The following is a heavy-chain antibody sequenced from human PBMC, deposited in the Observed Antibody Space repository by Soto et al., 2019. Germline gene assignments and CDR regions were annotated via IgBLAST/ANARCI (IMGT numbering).Heavy chain of an antibody. CDR1: GFTFSSYS. J-gene: IGHJ4*02. CDR3: ARYKAYCGGDCYSNSHFFDY. CDR2: ISSSSSYI. V-gene: IGHV3-21*01. D-gene: IGHD2-21*01. Sequence: GGSLRLSCAASGFTFSSYSMNWVRQAPGKGLEGVSSISSSSSYIYYADSVKGRFTISRDNAKNSLYLQMNSLRAEDTAVYYCARYKAYCGGDCYSNSHFFDYWGQGTLVTVSS.